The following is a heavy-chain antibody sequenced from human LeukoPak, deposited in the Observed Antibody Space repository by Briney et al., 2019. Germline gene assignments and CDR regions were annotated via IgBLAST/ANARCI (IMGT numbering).Heavy chain of an antibody. V-gene: IGHV3-7*01. CDR1: GFTFSSYW. Sequence: GGSLRLSCAASGFTFSSYWMSWVRQAPGKGLEWVANIKQDGTMKYYVDSVKGRFTISRDNAKNSLYLQMNSLRAADTAVYYCARETPPHDTSDYDYWGQGTLVTVSS. D-gene: IGHD3-22*01. J-gene: IGHJ4*02. CDR3: ARETPPHDTSDYDY. CDR2: IKQDGTMK.